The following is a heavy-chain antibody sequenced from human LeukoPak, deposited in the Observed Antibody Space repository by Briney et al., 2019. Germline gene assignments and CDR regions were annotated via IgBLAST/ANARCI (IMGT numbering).Heavy chain of an antibody. J-gene: IGHJ4*02. CDR3: ARIQTLDFWSGYSLDY. D-gene: IGHD3-3*01. CDR2: ISSSGSTI. Sequence: GGSLRLSCAASGFTFSDYYMSWIRQAPGKGLEWVSYISSSGSTIYYADSVKGRFTISRDNAKNSLYLQMNSLRAEDTAVYYCARIQTLDFWSGYSLDYWGQGTLVTVSS. CDR1: GFTFSDYY. V-gene: IGHV3-11*04.